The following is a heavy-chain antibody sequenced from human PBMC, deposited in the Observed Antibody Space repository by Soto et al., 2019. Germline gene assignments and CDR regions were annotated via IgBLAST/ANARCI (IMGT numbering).Heavy chain of an antibody. CDR1: GYNFSTYA. CDR2: INAGNGNT. J-gene: IGHJ6*02. CDR3: ARDPNDSSAYYHHYYYGMDV. Sequence: ASVKVSCKASGYNFSTYALLWVRQAPGQRLEWTGWINAGNGNTKYSEKFQGRVTITRDTSASTAYLELSSLRSEDTAVYYCARDPNDSSAYYHHYYYGMDVWGQGTTVTVSS. D-gene: IGHD3-22*01. V-gene: IGHV1-3*01.